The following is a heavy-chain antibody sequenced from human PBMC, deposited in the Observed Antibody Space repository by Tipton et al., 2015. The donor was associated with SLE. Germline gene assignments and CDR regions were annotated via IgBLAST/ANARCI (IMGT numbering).Heavy chain of an antibody. J-gene: IGHJ6*03. D-gene: IGHD1-14*01. Sequence: SLRLSCAASGITFSGHYMDWVRQAPGKGLEWVGRSINKANNYTTEYAASVRGRFTISRDDSKNSLYLQMNSLKTEDTAVYYCALLRPRNIHYYHYHLDVWGRGTTVTVSS. CDR1: GITFSGHY. V-gene: IGHV3-72*01. CDR2: SINKANNYTT. CDR3: ALLRPRNIHYYHYHLDV.